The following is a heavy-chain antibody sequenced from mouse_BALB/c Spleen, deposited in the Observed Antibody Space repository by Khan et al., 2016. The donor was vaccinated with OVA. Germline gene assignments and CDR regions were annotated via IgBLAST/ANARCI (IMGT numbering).Heavy chain of an antibody. CDR3: ARKNYYGYALDY. V-gene: IGHV3-2*02. Sequence: EVQLQESGPGLVKPSQSLSLTRTVTGYSITSDYAWDWIRQFPGNKLEWMGYISYSGSTSYNPSLKSRISITRDTSKNQFFLQLNSVTTEDTATYYCARKNYYGYALDYWGQGTSVTVSS. CDR1: GYSITSDYA. J-gene: IGHJ4*01. D-gene: IGHD1-1*01. CDR2: ISYSGST.